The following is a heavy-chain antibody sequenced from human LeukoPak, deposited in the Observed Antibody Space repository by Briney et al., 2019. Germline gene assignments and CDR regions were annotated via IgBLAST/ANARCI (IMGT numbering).Heavy chain of an antibody. V-gene: IGHV4-59*01. D-gene: IGHD2-2*01. Sequence: SETLSLTCTVSGGSISSYYWSWIRQPPGKGLEWIGYIYYSGSTNYNPSLKSRVTISVDTSKNQFSLKLSSVTAADTAVYYCARDGSSSSTSPYYYYGMDVWGRGTTVTVSS. CDR3: ARDGSSSSTSPYYYYGMDV. CDR1: GGSISSYY. CDR2: IYYSGST. J-gene: IGHJ6*02.